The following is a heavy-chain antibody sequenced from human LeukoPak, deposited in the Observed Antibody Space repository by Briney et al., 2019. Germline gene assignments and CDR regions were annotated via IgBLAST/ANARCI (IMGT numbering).Heavy chain of an antibody. CDR2: IIPIFGTA. CDR3: ARDGYGDFHYFDY. Sequence: SVKVSCKASGYTFTSYDINWVRQATGQGLEWMGGIIPIFGTANYAQKFQGRVTITADESTSTAYMELSSLRSEDTAVYYCARDGYGDFHYFDYWGQGTLVTVSS. V-gene: IGHV1-69*13. CDR1: GYTFTSYD. D-gene: IGHD4-17*01. J-gene: IGHJ4*02.